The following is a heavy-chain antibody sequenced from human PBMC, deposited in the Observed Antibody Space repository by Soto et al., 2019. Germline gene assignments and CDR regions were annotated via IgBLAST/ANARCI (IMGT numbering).Heavy chain of an antibody. CDR3: AKGPGMYSDFDY. V-gene: IGHV3-23*01. Sequence: EVQMLESGGGLVQPGGSLRLSCAASGFTCSSYAMSWVRQAPGKGLDWVSAISGSDGSTYYADSVKGRFTISRDNSKNTLYLQMNSLRAEDTAVYYCAKGPGMYSDFDYWGQGTLVTVSS. CDR2: ISGSDGST. CDR1: GFTCSSYA. J-gene: IGHJ4*02. D-gene: IGHD2-8*01.